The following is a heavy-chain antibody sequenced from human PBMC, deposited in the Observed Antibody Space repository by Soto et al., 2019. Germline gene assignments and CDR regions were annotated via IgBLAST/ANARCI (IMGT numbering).Heavy chain of an antibody. D-gene: IGHD3-22*01. J-gene: IGHJ4*02. V-gene: IGHV3-66*01. CDR3: ASDSSGRLDY. CDR2: IYSGGST. CDR1: GFTVSSNY. Sequence: EVQLVESGGGLVQPGGTLRLSCAASGFTVSSNYMSWVRQAPGKGLEWVSVIYSGGSTYYADSVKGRFTISRDNSKNTLYLQMNSLRAEDTAVYYGASDSSGRLDYWGQGTLVTVSS.